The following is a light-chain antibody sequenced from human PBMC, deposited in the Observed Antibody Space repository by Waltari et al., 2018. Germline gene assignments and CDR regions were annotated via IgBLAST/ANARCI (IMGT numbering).Light chain of an antibody. Sequence: EIVLTQSPGNLAFSTGERATLACRASQSVRRALAWYQQKPGQAPRLLIYGASNRATGIPDRFSGSGSGTDFSLIISRLEPEDFAVYYCQHYVSLPVTFGQGTKVEIK. CDR1: QSVRRA. CDR3: QHYVSLPVT. V-gene: IGKV3-20*01. CDR2: GAS. J-gene: IGKJ1*01.